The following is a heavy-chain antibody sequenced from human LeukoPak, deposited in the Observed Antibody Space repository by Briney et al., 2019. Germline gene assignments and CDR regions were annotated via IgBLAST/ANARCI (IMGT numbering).Heavy chain of an antibody. D-gene: IGHD2-2*01. CDR2: IYYSGST. V-gene: IGHV4-59*08. J-gene: IGHJ6*03. CDR3: ARGNIVVVTAAPRSYYYYYMDV. Sequence: SETLSLTCTVSGDSISMYYWTWIRQPPGKGLEWIGYIYYSGSTNYNPSLKSRVTMSVDTSKNQFSLKLSSVTAADTAVYCCARGNIVVVTAAPRSYYYYYMDVWGKGTTVTVSS. CDR1: GDSISMYY.